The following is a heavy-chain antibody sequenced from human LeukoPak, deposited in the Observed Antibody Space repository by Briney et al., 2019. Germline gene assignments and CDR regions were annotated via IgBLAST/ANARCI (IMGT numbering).Heavy chain of an antibody. Sequence: SETLSLTCTVSGGSISSYYWSWIRQPAGKGLEWIGRIYTSGSTNYNPSLKSRVTMSVDTSKNQFSLKLNSVTAADTAVYYCARVYYGRSYDYWYFDLWGRGTLVTVSS. CDR2: IYTSGST. D-gene: IGHD3-10*01. J-gene: IGHJ2*01. CDR3: ARVYYGRSYDYWYFDL. CDR1: GGSISSYY. V-gene: IGHV4-4*07.